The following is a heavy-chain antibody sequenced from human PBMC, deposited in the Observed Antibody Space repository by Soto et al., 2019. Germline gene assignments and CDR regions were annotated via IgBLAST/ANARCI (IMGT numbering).Heavy chain of an antibody. V-gene: IGHV1-2*02. J-gene: IGHJ4*02. Sequence: ASVKVSCKASGYTFTGYYMHWVRQAPGQGLEWMGWINPNSGGTNYAQKFQGRVTMTRDTSISTACMELSRLRSDDTAVYYCAAYYDSSGYYTLNYWGQGTLVTVSS. D-gene: IGHD3-22*01. CDR2: INPNSGGT. CDR1: GYTFTGYY. CDR3: AAYYDSSGYYTLNY.